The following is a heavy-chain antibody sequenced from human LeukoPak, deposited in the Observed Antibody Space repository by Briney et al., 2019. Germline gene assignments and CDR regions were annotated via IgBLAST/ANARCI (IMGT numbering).Heavy chain of an antibody. D-gene: IGHD5-24*01. CDR1: GFTFSDYD. Sequence: GGSLRLSCAASGFTFSDYDMTWIRQAPGRGLEWISSISSSSTYTNHTDSVKGRFTISRDNAKHSLYLQMNSLRAEDTAVYYCARRSRDDYSRFDSWGQGTLVTVSS. CDR2: ISSSSTYT. J-gene: IGHJ4*02. CDR3: ARRSRDDYSRFDS. V-gene: IGHV3-11*06.